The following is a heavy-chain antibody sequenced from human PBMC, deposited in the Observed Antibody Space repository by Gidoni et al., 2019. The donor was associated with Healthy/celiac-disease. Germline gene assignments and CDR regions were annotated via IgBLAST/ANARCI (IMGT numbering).Heavy chain of an antibody. J-gene: IGHJ4*02. CDR2: INPSGGST. CDR3: ARGIYCSSTSCPLKGYYFDY. D-gene: IGHD2-2*01. CDR1: GYTFTSYY. Sequence: QVQLVHSGAEVKKPWASVNVSFKASGYTFTSYYMHWVRQAPGQGLEWMGRINPSGGSTSYAQTFQGRVTMTRDTSTSTVYMELSSLRSEDTAVYYCARGIYCSSTSCPLKGYYFDYWGQGTLVTVSS. V-gene: IGHV1-46*03.